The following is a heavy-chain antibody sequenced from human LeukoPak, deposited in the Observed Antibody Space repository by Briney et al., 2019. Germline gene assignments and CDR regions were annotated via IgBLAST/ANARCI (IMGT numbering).Heavy chain of an antibody. V-gene: IGHV3-23*01. CDR3: AKPINHPYCSSTSCYSFDY. Sequence: GGSLRLSCAASGFTFSSYAMSWVRQAPGKGLEWVSAISGSGGSTYYADSVKGRFTISRGNSKNTLYLQMNSLRAEDTAVYYCAKPINHPYCSSTSCYSFDYWGQGTLVTVSS. CDR2: ISGSGGST. CDR1: GFTFSSYA. D-gene: IGHD2-2*01. J-gene: IGHJ4*02.